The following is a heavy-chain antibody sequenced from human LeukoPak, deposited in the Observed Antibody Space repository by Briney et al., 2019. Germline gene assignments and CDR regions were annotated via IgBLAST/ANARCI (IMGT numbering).Heavy chain of an antibody. CDR3: AREYGAERSHLFDY. V-gene: IGHV1-2*02. Sequence: ASVTLSLTSSVYSFIFYSIHWFRHAPGQRLGWMGLINTITGGKNSAQKFQGRVTMTRDTSISTAYMELSSLRSDDTDVYHCAREYGAERSHLFDYWGQGSLVTVSS. CDR1: VYSFIFYS. D-gene: IGHD1-26*01. CDR2: INTITGGK. J-gene: IGHJ4*02.